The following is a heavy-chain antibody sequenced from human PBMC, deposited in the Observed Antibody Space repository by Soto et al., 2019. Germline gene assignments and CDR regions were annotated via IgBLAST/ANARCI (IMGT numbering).Heavy chain of an antibody. Sequence: QVQLVESGGGVVQPGRSLRLSCAASGFTFISYAMHWVRQAPGKGLEWLAVISYDGSNKYYADFVKGRFTISRDNSKNTLYLQMNSLRADDTAVYFCARGGGSGYGDTRGASWGQGTLVTVSS. J-gene: IGHJ5*02. V-gene: IGHV3-30*14. CDR1: GFTFISYA. CDR3: ARGGGSGYGDTRGAS. D-gene: IGHD5-12*01. CDR2: ISYDGSNK.